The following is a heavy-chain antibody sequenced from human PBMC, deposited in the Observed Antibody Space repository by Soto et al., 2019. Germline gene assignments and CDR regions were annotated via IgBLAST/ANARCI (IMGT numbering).Heavy chain of an antibody. CDR3: ARGAAGGFLEWLPLDV. CDR1: GYSFTSYW. V-gene: IGHV5-51*01. D-gene: IGHD3-3*01. Sequence: GESLKISCKGSGYSFTSYWIGWVRQMPGKGLEWMGIIYPGDSDTRYSPSFQGQVTISADKSISTAYLQWSSLKASDTAMYYYARGAAGGFLEWLPLDVWGQGTTVTVSS. J-gene: IGHJ6*02. CDR2: IYPGDSDT.